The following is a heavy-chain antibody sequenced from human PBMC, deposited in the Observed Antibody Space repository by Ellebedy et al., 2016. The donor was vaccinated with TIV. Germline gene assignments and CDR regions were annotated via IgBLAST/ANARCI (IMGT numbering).Heavy chain of an antibody. V-gene: IGHV1-58*01. D-gene: IGHD6-19*01. CDR3: ARAGIAGDGTDY. J-gene: IGHJ4*02. CDR1: GFTFTSSA. CDR2: IVVGSGNT. Sequence: SVKVSCXASGFTFTSSAVQWVRQARGQRLEWIGWIVVGSGNTNYAQKFQERVTITRDMSTSTAYMELSSLRSEDTAVYYCARAGIAGDGTDYWGQGTLVTVSS.